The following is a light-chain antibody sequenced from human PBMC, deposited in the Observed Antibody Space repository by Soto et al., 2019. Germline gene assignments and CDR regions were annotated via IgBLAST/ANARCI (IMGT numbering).Light chain of an antibody. CDR1: QSISNW. CDR3: QQYKSYPWT. J-gene: IGKJ1*01. CDR2: KAS. Sequence: DIQMTQSPSTLSASVGDRVTITCRASQSISNWLAWYQQKPGKAPNLLIYKASSLESGVPSRFSGSGSGTEFTLTISSLQPYDFATYYCQQYKSYPWTFGQGTKVEVK. V-gene: IGKV1-5*03.